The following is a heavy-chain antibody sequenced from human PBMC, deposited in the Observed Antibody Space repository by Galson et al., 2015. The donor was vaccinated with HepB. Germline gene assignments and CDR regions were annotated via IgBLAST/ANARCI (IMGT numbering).Heavy chain of an antibody. CDR3: ARVPGTIYFYGMDV. V-gene: IGHV6-1*01. Sequence: CAISGDSVSSNSAXXNWIRRXPSRGLEWLXXXYYRSXXYSDYAXSVRSRITINPDTSKNQFSLQLKSVTPEDTAVYYCARVPGTIYFYGMDVXGXGTTVTVSS. J-gene: IGHJ6*04. D-gene: IGHD6-13*01. CDR1: GDSVSSNSAX. CDR2: XYYRSXXYS.